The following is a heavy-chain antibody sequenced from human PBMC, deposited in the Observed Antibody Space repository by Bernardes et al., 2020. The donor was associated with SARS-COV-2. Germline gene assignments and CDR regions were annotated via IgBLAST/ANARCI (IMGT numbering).Heavy chain of an antibody. CDR2: INTNTGNP. CDR3: WTITMVRGVQIDY. J-gene: IGHJ4*02. D-gene: IGHD3-10*01. V-gene: IGHV7-4-1*02. CDR1: GYTFTSYA. Sequence: ASVKVSCKASGYTFTSYAMNWVRQAPGQGLEWMGCINTNTGNPTYAQGFTGRFVFPLDTSVSTAYLQISSLKAEDTAVYYCWTITMVRGVQIDYWGQGTLVTVSS.